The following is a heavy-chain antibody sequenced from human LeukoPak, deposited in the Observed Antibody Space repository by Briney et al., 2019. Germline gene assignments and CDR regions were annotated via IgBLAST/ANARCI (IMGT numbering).Heavy chain of an antibody. CDR3: ARVYWGGRGDFDY. V-gene: IGHV3-74*03. D-gene: IGHD7-27*01. J-gene: IGHJ4*02. Sequence: GGSLRLSCAASGFTFSSYWMHWVRQAPGMGLVWVSRINSDGSSTTYADSVKGRFTISRDNAKITLYLQMNSLRAEDTAVYYCARVYWGGRGDFDYWGQGTLVTVSS. CDR2: INSDGSST. CDR1: GFTFSSYW.